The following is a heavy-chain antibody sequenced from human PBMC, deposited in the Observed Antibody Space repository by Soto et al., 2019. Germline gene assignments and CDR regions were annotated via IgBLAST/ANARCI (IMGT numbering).Heavy chain of an antibody. V-gene: IGHV3-23*01. CDR2: ISGSGGNT. CDR3: AKVPRYCSGGSCYGGYFDY. CDR1: GFTFSSYA. D-gene: IGHD2-15*01. J-gene: IGHJ4*02. Sequence: QPGGSLRLSCAASGFTFSSYAMSWVRQAPGKGLDWVSAISGSGGNTYYADSVKGRFTISRDNSKSTLCLQMNSLRADDTAVFYCAKVPRYCSGGSCYGGYFDYWGQGALVTVSS.